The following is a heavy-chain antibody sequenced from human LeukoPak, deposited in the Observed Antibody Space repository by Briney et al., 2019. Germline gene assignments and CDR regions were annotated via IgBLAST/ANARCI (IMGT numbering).Heavy chain of an antibody. CDR1: GFPFSNYW. V-gene: IGHV3-7*04. Sequence: GGSLRLSCAASGFPFSNYWMSWVRQAPGKGLEWVANIKQDGSEKYYVDSVKGRFTISRDNAKNSLYLQMNSLRAEATAVYDGGRGKDYDFWGGYYTWGGEGYYFDYWGQGTLVTVSS. CDR2: IKQDGSEK. CDR3: GRGKDYDFWGGYYTWGGEGYYFDY. D-gene: IGHD3-3*01. J-gene: IGHJ4*02.